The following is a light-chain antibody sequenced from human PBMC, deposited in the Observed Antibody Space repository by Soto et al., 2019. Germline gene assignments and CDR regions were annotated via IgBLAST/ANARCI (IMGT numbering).Light chain of an antibody. V-gene: IGKV1-13*02. CDR2: EAS. CDR3: QQFNSYPIT. CDR1: QSISSY. Sequence: IQMTQSPSSLSASVGDRVTITFRASQSISSYLNWYQQKPGKAPKLLIYEASSLESGVPSRFSGSGSGTEFTLTISGLQPDDFATYYCQQFNSYPITFGQGTRLEIK. J-gene: IGKJ5*01.